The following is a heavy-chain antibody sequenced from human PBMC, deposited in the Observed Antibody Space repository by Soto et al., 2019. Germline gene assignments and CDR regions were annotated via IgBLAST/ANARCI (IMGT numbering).Heavy chain of an antibody. J-gene: IGHJ6*03. Sequence: SETLSLTCTVSGGSISSYYWSWIRQPPGKGLEWIGYIYYSGSTNYNPSLKSRVTISVDTSKNQFSLKLSSVTAADTAVYYCARDGIAAYYMDVWGKGTTVIVSS. V-gene: IGHV4-59*01. CDR2: IYYSGST. CDR3: ARDGIAAYYMDV. D-gene: IGHD6-13*01. CDR1: GGSISSYY.